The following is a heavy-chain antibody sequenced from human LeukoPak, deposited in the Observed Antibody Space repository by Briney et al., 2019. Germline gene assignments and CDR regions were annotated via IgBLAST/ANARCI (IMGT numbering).Heavy chain of an antibody. V-gene: IGHV3-7*03. CDR1: GFTFSGFW. CDR3: ARSSYSSSSSV. Sequence: GGSLRLSCAVSGFTFSGFWMSWSRQAPGKGLEWVASINLDGSEGYYADVVKGRFTISRDNAKNSLYLQINSLRAEDTAVYYCARSSYSSSSSVWGQGTMVTVSS. D-gene: IGHD6-6*01. CDR2: INLDGSEG. J-gene: IGHJ3*01.